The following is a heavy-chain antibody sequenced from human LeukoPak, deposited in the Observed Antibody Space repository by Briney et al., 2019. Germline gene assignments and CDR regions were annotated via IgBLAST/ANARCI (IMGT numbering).Heavy chain of an antibody. CDR1: GYTFTSYG. J-gene: IGHJ4*02. V-gene: IGHV1-18*01. Sequence: ASVTVSCKASGYTFTSYGISWVRQAPGQGLEWMGWISAYNGNTNYAQKLQGRVTMTTDTSTSTAYMELRSLRSDDTAVYYCARVRFDWGQLWVLLFDYWGQGTLVTVSS. D-gene: IGHD5-18*01. CDR3: ARVRFDWGQLWVLLFDY. CDR2: ISAYNGNT.